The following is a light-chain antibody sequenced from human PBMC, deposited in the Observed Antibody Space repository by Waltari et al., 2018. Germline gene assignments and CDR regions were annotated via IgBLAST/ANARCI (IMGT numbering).Light chain of an antibody. J-gene: IGKJ1*01. V-gene: IGKV3-20*01. CDR3: QHYVSLPVT. CDR1: QSVSNA. CDR2: GAS. Sequence: SCRASQSVSNALAWYQQNPVQATRLLIYGASNRVTGIPDRFSGSGSGTDFSLIISILEPEDFAVYYCQHYVSLPVTFGQGTKVEIK.